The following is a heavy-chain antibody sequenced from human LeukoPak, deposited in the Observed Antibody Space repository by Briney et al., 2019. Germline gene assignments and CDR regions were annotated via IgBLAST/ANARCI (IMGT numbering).Heavy chain of an antibody. Sequence: PSETLSLTCAVYGGSFSGYYWSWIRQPPGKGLEWIGEINHSGSTNYNPSLKSRDTISVDTSKNQFSLKLSSVTAADTAVYYCARGGDFDYWGQGTLVTVSS. J-gene: IGHJ4*02. CDR1: GGSFSGYY. V-gene: IGHV4-34*01. CDR2: INHSGST. D-gene: IGHD3-16*01. CDR3: ARGGDFDY.